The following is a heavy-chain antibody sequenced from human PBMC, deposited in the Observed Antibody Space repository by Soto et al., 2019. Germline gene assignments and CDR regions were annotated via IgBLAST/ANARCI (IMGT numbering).Heavy chain of an antibody. CDR1: GYSFSDYW. D-gene: IGHD5-18*01. Sequence: PGESLKISCQASGYSFSDYWIGWVRQKPGEGLQWMGIIYPADSDTKYNPSFQGQVTISADKSISTAYLQWSSLKASDTAMYYCARFEVDTARMDVWGQGTTVTVSS. J-gene: IGHJ6*02. CDR2: IYPADSDT. CDR3: ARFEVDTARMDV. V-gene: IGHV5-51*01.